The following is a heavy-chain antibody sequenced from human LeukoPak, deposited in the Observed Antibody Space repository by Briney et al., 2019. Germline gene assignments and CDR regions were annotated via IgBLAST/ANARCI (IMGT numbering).Heavy chain of an antibody. CDR1: GFTFSSYG. CDR2: IRYDGSNK. J-gene: IGHJ6*03. D-gene: IGHD2-21*01. CDR3: ARDVVPYYYYYMDV. V-gene: IGHV3-30*02. Sequence: PGGSLRLSCAASGFTFSSYGMHWVRQAPGKGLEWVAFIRYDGSNKYYADSVTGRFTISRDNSKNTLYLQMISLRADDTAVYYCARDVVPYYYYYMDVWGKGTTVTVSS.